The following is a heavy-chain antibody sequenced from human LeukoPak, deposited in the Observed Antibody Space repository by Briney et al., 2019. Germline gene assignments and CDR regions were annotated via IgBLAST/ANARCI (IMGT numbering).Heavy chain of an antibody. V-gene: IGHV4-59*12. CDR1: GGSISSYY. J-gene: IGHJ5*02. Sequence: SETLSLTCTVSGGSISSYYWSWIRQPPGKGLEWIGYIYYSGSTNYNPSLKSRVTISVDTSKNQFSLKLSSVTAADTAVYYRARGTFLVVGATNPNWFDPWGQGTLVTVSS. CDR3: ARGTFLVVGATNPNWFDP. D-gene: IGHD1-26*01. CDR2: IYYSGST.